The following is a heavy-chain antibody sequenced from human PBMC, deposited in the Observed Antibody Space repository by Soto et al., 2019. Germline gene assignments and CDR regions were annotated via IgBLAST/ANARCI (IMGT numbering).Heavy chain of an antibody. V-gene: IGHV3-21*02. J-gene: IGHJ4*02. D-gene: IGHD5-12*01. CDR2: ISSSGRYI. CDR1: GFILTSYS. CDR3: ARAGGYSGYDLSPPSLPIDY. Sequence: EVQLVESGGGLVKPGGSLRLSCAASGFILTSYSMNWVRQAPGKGLEWVSSISSSGRYIYYADSVKGRFTISRDNTKNSLPLQMNSLRAEDTAVYYCARAGGYSGYDLSPPSLPIDYWGQGALVTVSS.